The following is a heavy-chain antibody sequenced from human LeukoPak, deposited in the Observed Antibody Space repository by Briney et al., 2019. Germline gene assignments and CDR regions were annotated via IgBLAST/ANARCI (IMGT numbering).Heavy chain of an antibody. CDR2: INPNSGGT. V-gene: IGHV1-2*02. D-gene: IGHD2-21*02. J-gene: IGHJ6*04. CDR1: VYTFPGYY. CDR3: ARWYCGGDCYPTYYYGKDV. Sequence: ASVKVSYKASVYTFPGYYIHWVRQAPGQGLEWMGWINPNSGGTNYAQKFQGRVTMTRDTSISTAYMELSRLRSDDTAVYYCARWYCGGDCYPTYYYGKDVWGEGATVTVPS.